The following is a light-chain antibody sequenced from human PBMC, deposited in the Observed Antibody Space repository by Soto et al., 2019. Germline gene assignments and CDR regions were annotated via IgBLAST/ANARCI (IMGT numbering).Light chain of an antibody. Sequence: AIRMTQSPSSFSASTGDRVTITCRASQGISSYLAWYQQKPGKAPKLLIYAASTLQSGVPSRFSGSGSGTDFTLTIICLQSEDCATYYCQQYYSYPWTFGQGNKVEIK. CDR2: AAS. CDR1: QGISSY. V-gene: IGKV1-8*01. J-gene: IGKJ1*01. CDR3: QQYYSYPWT.